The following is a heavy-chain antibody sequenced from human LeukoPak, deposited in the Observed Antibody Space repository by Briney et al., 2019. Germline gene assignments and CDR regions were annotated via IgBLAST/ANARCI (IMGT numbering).Heavy chain of an antibody. D-gene: IGHD2-2*01. CDR3: ARSGRCSSTSCYLGTYYYYMDV. J-gene: IGHJ6*03. CDR1: GYTFTSYD. CDR2: MNPNRGNT. Sequence: GASVKVSCKASGYTFTSYDINWVRQATGQGLEWMGWMNPNRGNTGYAQKFQGRVTMTRNTSISTAYMELSSLRSEDTAVYYCARSGRCSSTSCYLGTYYYYMDVWGKGTTVTVSS. V-gene: IGHV1-8*01.